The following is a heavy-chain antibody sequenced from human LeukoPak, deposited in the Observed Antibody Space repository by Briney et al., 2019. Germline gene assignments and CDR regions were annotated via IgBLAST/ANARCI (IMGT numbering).Heavy chain of an antibody. D-gene: IGHD4/OR15-4a*01. J-gene: IGHJ4*02. V-gene: IGHV4-39*07. CDR1: GGSVSSEYY. CDR2: IYYSGST. CDR3: ARVRGAYFDY. Sequence: SETLSLTCTVSGGSVSSEYYWGWIRQPQGEGLEGSGSIYYSGSTYYNPSLKSRVTISVDTSENQFSLKLSSVTAADTAVYYCARVRGAYFDYWGRGTLVAVSS.